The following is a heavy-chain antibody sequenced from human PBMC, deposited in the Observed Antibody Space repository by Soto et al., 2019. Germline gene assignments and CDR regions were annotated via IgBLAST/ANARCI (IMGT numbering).Heavy chain of an antibody. J-gene: IGHJ6*03. CDR2: IYYSGST. CDR1: GGSISSYY. CDR3: AGGGGYEESYYCYTDV. Sequence: SETLSLTCTVSGGSISSYYWSWIRQPPGKGLEWIGYIYYSGSTNYNPSLKSRVTISVDTSKNQFSLKLRSVTAADTAVYYCAGGGGYEESYYCYTDVWGKAPRFTVSS. V-gene: IGHV4-59*08. D-gene: IGHD5-12*01.